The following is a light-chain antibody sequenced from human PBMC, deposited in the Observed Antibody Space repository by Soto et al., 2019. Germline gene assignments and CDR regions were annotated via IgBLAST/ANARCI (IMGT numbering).Light chain of an antibody. CDR3: SSYITTKTQV. J-gene: IGLJ1*01. CDR2: EVS. CDR1: SSDVGGYKY. V-gene: IGLV2-14*01. Sequence: QSVLTQPASVSGSPEQSITISCTGTSSDVGGYKYVSWYQQHPGKAPKLRIYEVSKRPSGVSNRCSGSKSVSTASLTISGLQAEDEGDYYCSSYITTKTQVFGTGTKVTVL.